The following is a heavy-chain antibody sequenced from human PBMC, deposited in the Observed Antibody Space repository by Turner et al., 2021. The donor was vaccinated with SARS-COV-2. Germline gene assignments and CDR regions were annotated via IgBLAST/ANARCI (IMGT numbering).Heavy chain of an antibody. Sequence: VQLVESGGGVVQPGGALRLSCVASGFTFSSYGMHWVRQAPGKGLEWVAVISYDGNNKYYADSVKGRFTISRDNSKNTLYLQMNSLRAEDTAVYYCAKQLGLYSIPIYGMDVWGQGTLVTVSS. CDR2: ISYDGNNK. CDR1: GFTFSSYG. V-gene: IGHV3-30*18. J-gene: IGHJ4*02. CDR3: AKQLGLYSIPIYGMDV. D-gene: IGHD4-4*01.